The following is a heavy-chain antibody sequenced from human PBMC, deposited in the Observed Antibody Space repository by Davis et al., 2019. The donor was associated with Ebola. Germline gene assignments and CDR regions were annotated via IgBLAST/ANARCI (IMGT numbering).Heavy chain of an antibody. J-gene: IGHJ6*04. Sequence: GGSLRLSCAASGFTFSGYAMDWIRQAPGKGLEWVSYISSSGSTIYYADSVKGRFTISRDNAKNSLYLQMNSLRAEDTAVYYCARSLVPAALAYYYGMDVWGKGTTVTVSS. CDR1: GFTFSGYA. CDR2: ISSSGSTI. CDR3: ARSLVPAALAYYYGMDV. D-gene: IGHD2-2*01. V-gene: IGHV3-11*01.